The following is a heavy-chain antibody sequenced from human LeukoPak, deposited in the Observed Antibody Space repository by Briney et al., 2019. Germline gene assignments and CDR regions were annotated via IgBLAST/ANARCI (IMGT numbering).Heavy chain of an antibody. CDR2: TSGSGGST. CDR3: TTAAPFGTGTSSGDY. J-gene: IGHJ4*02. D-gene: IGHD1-1*01. Sequence: GGSLRLSWEAYGFTFSSYGMSWVRQAQGKGLEWVSATSGSGGSTYYADSVKGRFTISRDNSKNTLYLQMNSLKTGDTAVYYCTTAAPFGTGTSSGDYWGQGTLVTVSS. V-gene: IGHV3-23*01. CDR1: GFTFSSYG.